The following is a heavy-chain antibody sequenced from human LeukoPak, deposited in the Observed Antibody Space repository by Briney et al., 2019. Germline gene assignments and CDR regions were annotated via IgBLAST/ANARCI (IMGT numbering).Heavy chain of an antibody. CDR1: GYYFSNYW. CDR2: IYPGDSDT. Sequence: GESLKISCKTSGYYFSNYWIVWVRQMPGKGLEWVGNIYPGDSDTRYSPSFQGNVTISADSYITTTYLQWNSLKASDSAMYYCVRPVGYGSRTINWFDSWGQGTLVSVSS. D-gene: IGHD3-10*01. V-gene: IGHV5-51*01. J-gene: IGHJ5*01. CDR3: VRPVGYGSRTINWFDS.